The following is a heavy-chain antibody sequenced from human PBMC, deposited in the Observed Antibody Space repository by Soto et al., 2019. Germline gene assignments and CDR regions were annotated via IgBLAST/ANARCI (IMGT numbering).Heavy chain of an antibody. CDR2: ISGSGGST. J-gene: IGHJ4*02. D-gene: IGHD2-15*01. CDR3: AKDSNTPICSGGSCYPGY. V-gene: IGHV3-23*01. Sequence: EVQLLESGGGLVQPGGSLRLSCAASGFTFTSYAMSWVRQAPGKGLEWVSAISGSGGSTYYADSVKGRFTISRDNSKNTLSLQMNSLRAEDTAVYYCAKDSNTPICSGGSCYPGYWGQGTLVTVSS. CDR1: GFTFTSYA.